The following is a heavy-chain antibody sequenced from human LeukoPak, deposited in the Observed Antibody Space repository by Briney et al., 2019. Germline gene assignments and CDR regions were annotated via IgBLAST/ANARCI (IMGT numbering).Heavy chain of an antibody. D-gene: IGHD2-2*01. CDR3: TSCYEGSPRYYYGMDV. CDR1: GFTFSSYS. CDR2: ISSSSSYI. V-gene: IGHV3-21*01. Sequence: GGSLRLSCAASGFTFSSYSMNWVRQAPGKGLEWVSSISSSSSYIYYADSVKGRFTISRDNAKNSLYLQMNSLRAEDTAVYYCTSCYEGSPRYYYGMDVWGQGTTVTVSS. J-gene: IGHJ6*02.